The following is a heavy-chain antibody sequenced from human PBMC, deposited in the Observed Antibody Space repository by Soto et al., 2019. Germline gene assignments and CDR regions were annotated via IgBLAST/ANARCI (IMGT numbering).Heavy chain of an antibody. V-gene: IGHV3-21*01. Sequence: PGGSLRLSCAASGFTFSTYSMNWVRQAPGKGLEWVSSISSSSSDIYYADSVKGRFTISRDNAKKSLYLRMNSLRAEDTAVYYCARRYGSGTYYYYYGMDVWGQGTTVTVSS. CDR2: ISSSSSDI. D-gene: IGHD3-10*01. CDR1: GFTFSTYS. J-gene: IGHJ6*02. CDR3: ARRYGSGTYYYYYGMDV.